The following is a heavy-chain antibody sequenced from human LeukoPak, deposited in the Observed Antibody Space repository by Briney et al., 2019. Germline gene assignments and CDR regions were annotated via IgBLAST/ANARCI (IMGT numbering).Heavy chain of an antibody. Sequence: ASVKVSCKASGYTFTAYYIHWVRRAPGQGLEWMGWISAYNGNTNYAQKLQGRVTMTTDTSTSTAYMELRSLRSDDTAVYYCASALASFSGSYYKSWGQGTLVTVSS. CDR1: GYTFTAYY. D-gene: IGHD3-10*01. V-gene: IGHV1-18*04. CDR3: ASALASFSGSYYKS. J-gene: IGHJ5*02. CDR2: ISAYNGNT.